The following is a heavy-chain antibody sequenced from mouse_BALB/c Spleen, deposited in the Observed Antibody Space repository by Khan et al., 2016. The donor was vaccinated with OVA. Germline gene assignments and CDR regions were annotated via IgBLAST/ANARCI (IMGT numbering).Heavy chain of an antibody. D-gene: IGHD1-1*01. J-gene: IGHJ2*01. CDR1: GYSITSGYA. CDR3: ERGNYYGYYFDY. Sequence: VQLKESGPGLVKPSQSLSLTCTVTGYSITSGYAWNWIRQFPGNKLEWMGYISYSGGTSYNPSLKSRISITRDKSKNQFFLHLNSVTTEDTATYYCERGNYYGYYFDYWGQGTTLTVSS. CDR2: ISYSGGT. V-gene: IGHV3-2*02.